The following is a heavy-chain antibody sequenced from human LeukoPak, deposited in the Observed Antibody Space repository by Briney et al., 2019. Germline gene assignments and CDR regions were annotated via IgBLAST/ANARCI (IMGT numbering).Heavy chain of an antibody. CDR1: GYTLTELS. D-gene: IGHD6-19*01. V-gene: IGHV1-24*01. Sequence: ASVKVSCKVSGYTLTELSMHWVRQAPGKGLEWMGGFDPEDGETIYAQKFQGRVTMTEDTSTDTAYMELSSLRSEDTAVYYCATATDGYSSGWYSGGVDYWGQGTLVTVSS. CDR3: ATATDGYSSGWYSGGVDY. CDR2: FDPEDGET. J-gene: IGHJ4*02.